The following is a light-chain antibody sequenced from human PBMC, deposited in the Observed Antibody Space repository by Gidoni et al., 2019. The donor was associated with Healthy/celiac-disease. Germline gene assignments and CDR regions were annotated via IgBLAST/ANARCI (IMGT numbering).Light chain of an antibody. V-gene: IGKV1-8*01. CDR1: QGISSY. CDR2: AAS. CDR3: QQYYSYPRGLT. J-gene: IGKJ4*01. Sequence: AIRMTQSPSSFSASTGDRVTITCRASQGISSYLAWYQQKPGKAPKLLIYAASTLQSGVPSRFSGSGSGTDFTLTISCLQSEDFATYYCQQYYSYPRGLTFXGXTKVEIK.